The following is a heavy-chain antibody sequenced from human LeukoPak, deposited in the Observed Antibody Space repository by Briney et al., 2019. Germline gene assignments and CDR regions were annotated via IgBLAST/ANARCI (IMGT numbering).Heavy chain of an antibody. CDR3: ARGRGSGWRYFDY. V-gene: IGHV1-2*02. D-gene: IGHD6-19*01. CDR1: GYTFTGYY. J-gene: IGHJ4*02. Sequence: ASVKVSCKASGYTFTGYYIHWVRQAPGPGLEWMGWINPNSGGTNYAQKFQGRVTMTRDTSISTAYMELSRLRSDDTAVYYCARGRGSGWRYFDYWGQGTLVTVSS. CDR2: INPNSGGT.